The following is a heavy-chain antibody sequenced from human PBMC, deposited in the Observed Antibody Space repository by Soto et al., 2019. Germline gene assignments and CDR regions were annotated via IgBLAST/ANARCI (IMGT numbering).Heavy chain of an antibody. CDR3: ARQNILDY. Sequence: GGSLRLSCAASGFTFSAYGMNWVRQAPGKGLERVSYISGSSSFIYYADSVRGRFTISRDNAKSSVYLRMNSLRAEDTAVYYCARQNILDYWGQGTLVTVSS. J-gene: IGHJ4*02. V-gene: IGHV3-48*01. CDR2: ISGSSSFI. CDR1: GFTFSAYG.